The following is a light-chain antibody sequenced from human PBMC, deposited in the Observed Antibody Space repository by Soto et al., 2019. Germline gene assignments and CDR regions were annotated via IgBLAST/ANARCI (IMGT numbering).Light chain of an antibody. V-gene: IGKV1-12*01. CDR2: TGF. J-gene: IGKJ4*01. CDR1: QGIINW. CDR3: QQAKRFPPT. Sequence: DIQMTQSPSSVSASVGDRVSITFRASQGIINWLAWYQQKPGRAPKLLIYTGFSLESGVPSRFRGTGSGTNFHLTISSPQPEDVATFDYQQAKRFPPTFGGGTKVEIK.